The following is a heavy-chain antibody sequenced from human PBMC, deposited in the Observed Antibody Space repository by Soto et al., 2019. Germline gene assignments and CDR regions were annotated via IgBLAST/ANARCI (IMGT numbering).Heavy chain of an antibody. CDR2: TYYRSKWYN. J-gene: IGHJ5*02. CDR3: ARERRGTVTTGGWFDP. Sequence: SQTLSLTCAISGDSVSSNSAAWNWIRQSPSRGLEWLGRTYYRSKWYNDYAVSVKSRITINPDTSKNQFSLKLSSVTAADTAVYYCARERRGTVTTGGWFDPWGQGTLVTVSS. V-gene: IGHV6-1*01. CDR1: GDSVSSNSAA. D-gene: IGHD4-17*01.